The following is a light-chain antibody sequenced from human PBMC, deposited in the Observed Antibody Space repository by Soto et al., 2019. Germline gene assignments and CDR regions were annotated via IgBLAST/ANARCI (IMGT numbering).Light chain of an antibody. CDR1: QSVSSSY. Sequence: EIVLTQSPGTLSLSPGERATLSCRASQSVSSSYLAWYQQKPGQAPRLLIYGASSRATGIPDRFSGSGSGTHFPLTISRLEPEDFAVYYCQQYGSSPGFTFGPGTKVDIK. CDR3: QQYGSSPGFT. J-gene: IGKJ3*01. V-gene: IGKV3-20*01. CDR2: GAS.